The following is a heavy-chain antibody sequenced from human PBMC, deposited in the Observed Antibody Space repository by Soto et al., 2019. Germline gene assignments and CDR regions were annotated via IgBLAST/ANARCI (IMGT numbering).Heavy chain of an antibody. V-gene: IGHV5-51*01. CDR1: GCSFTSYW. J-gene: IGHJ6*02. D-gene: IGHD1-26*01. CDR3: ARRPPLGATTGHYYYGMDV. CDR2: IYPGDSDT. Sequence: GESQKICCKGSGCSFTSYWIGWVRQMPGKGLEWMGIIYPGDSDTRYSPSFQGQVTISADKSISTAYLQWSSLKASDTAMYYCARRPPLGATTGHYYYGMDVWGQGTTVTVSS.